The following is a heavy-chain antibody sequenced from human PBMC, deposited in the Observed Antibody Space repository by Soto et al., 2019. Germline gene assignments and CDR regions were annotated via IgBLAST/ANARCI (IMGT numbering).Heavy chain of an antibody. J-gene: IGHJ4*02. D-gene: IGHD3-3*01. Sequence: SXESLRLSCAASGFTYSNYAMNGVRQAPEKGLEWVAYISASSNSIYYADSVKGRFTISRDNAKNSLYLQMNSLRDEDTAVYYCTRDFTWSEVYWGQGVQVTVSS. CDR2: ISASSNSI. CDR3: TRDFTWSEVY. CDR1: GFTYSNYA. V-gene: IGHV3-48*02.